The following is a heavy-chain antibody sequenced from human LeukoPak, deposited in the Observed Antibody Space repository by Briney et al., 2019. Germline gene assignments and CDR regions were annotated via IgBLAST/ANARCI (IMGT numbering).Heavy chain of an antibody. CDR2: ISSSSSYT. CDR1: GFTFSDYY. Sequence: GGSLRLSCAASGFTFSDYYMSWIRQAPGKGLEWVSYISSSSSYTNYADSVKGRFTISRDNAKNSLYLQMNSLRAEDTAVYYCASITMVRGSPNWFDPWGQGTLVTVSS. J-gene: IGHJ5*02. D-gene: IGHD3-10*01. V-gene: IGHV3-11*06. CDR3: ASITMVRGSPNWFDP.